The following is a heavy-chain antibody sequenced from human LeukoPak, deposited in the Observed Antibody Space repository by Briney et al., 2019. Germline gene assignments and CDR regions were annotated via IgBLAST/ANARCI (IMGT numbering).Heavy chain of an antibody. D-gene: IGHD4-17*01. Sequence: GGSLRLSCAASGFTFDDYGMSWVRQAPGKGLEWVSGINWNGGSTGYADSVKGRFTISRDNAKNSLYLQMNSLRAEDTALYYCARISLTTGSYYYYYYMDVWGKGTTVTVSS. CDR2: INWNGGST. CDR1: GFTFDDYG. J-gene: IGHJ6*03. V-gene: IGHV3-20*04. CDR3: ARISLTTGSYYYYYYMDV.